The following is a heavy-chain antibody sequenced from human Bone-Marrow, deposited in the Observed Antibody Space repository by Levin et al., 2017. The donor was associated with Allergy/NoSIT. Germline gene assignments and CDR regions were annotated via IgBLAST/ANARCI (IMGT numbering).Heavy chain of an antibody. V-gene: IGHV1-2*02. J-gene: IGHJ4*02. Sequence: GESLKISCKASGYTFIDYYMHWVRQAPGQGPEWMGWINPESGGTNYAQKFQDRVIMTRDTSVTTAYMELSGLISDDTAVLYCTRHLLHRHGYLSHPATDYGGQGTLVTVSS. CDR1: GYTFIDYY. D-gene: IGHD5-18*01. CDR2: INPESGGT. CDR3: TRHLLHRHGYLSHPATDY.